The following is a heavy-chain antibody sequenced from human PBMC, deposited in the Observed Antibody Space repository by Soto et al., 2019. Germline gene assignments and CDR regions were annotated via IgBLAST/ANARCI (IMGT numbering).Heavy chain of an antibody. CDR3: ARDDCSGGSCYSDYGMDV. V-gene: IGHV4-38-2*01. CDR2: IYHSGST. D-gene: IGHD2-15*01. Sequence: SETLSLTCAVSGYSISSGYYWGWIRQPPGKGLGWIGSIYHSGSTYYNPSLKSRVTISVDTSKNQFSLKLSSVTAADTAVYYCARDDCSGGSCYSDYGMDVWGQGTTVTVSS. CDR1: GYSISSGYY. J-gene: IGHJ6*02.